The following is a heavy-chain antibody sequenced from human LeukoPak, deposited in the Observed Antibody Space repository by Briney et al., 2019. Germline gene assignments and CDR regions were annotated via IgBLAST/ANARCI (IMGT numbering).Heavy chain of an antibody. CDR3: ALIGYCSSTSCYVFDY. CDR2: MNPNSGNT. V-gene: IGHV1-8*01. Sequence: ASVKVSCKASGYTFTRYDINWVRQATGQGLEWMGWMNPNSGNTGYAQKFQGRVTMTRNTSISTVYMELSSLRSEDTAVYYCALIGYCSSTSCYVFDYWGQGTLVTVSS. CDR1: GYTFTRYD. J-gene: IGHJ4*02. D-gene: IGHD2-2*01.